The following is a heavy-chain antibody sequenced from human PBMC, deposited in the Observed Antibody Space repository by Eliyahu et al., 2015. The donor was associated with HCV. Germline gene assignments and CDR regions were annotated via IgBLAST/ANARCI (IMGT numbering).Heavy chain of an antibody. J-gene: IGHJ4*02. V-gene: IGHV3-21*01. CDR1: GFTFXSYS. Sequence: EVQLVESGGGLVKPGGSLRLSCAASGFTFXSYSMNWVRQAPGKGLEWGSSISSSSSYIYYADSVKGRFTISRDNAKNSLYLQMNSLRAEDTAVYYCASYWSGYDSSYFDYWGQGTLVTVSS. D-gene: IGHD5-12*01. CDR3: ASYWSGYDSSYFDY. CDR2: ISSSSSYI.